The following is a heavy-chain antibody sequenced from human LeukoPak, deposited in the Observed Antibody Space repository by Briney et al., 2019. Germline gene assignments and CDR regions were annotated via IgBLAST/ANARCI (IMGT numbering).Heavy chain of an antibody. CDR2: INPKSRGT. CDR1: GYTFTDYY. D-gene: IGHD5-18*01. V-gene: IGHV1-2*02. CDR3: ARRAREYSHDAFDI. Sequence: GGSVRVSCKASGYTFTDYYMHWVRQAPGQGLEWMGWINPKSRGTDSAQKFKGRFSMTRDTSISTAYMELSRLRSDDTAVYYCARRAREYSHDAFDIWGQGTMVTVSS. J-gene: IGHJ3*02.